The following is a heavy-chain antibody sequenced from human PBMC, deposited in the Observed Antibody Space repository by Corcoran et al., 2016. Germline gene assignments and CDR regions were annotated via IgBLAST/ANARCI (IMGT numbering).Heavy chain of an antibody. D-gene: IGHD5-12*01. CDR1: GGSISSYY. CDR3: ARGRGTSANWFDP. J-gene: IGHJ5*02. Sequence: QVQLQESGPGLVKPSETLSLTCTVSGGSISSYYWSWIRQPPGRGLEWIGYIYNSGSTNYNPSLKSRVTISVDTSTKKFSLKLTSVTAADTAMYYCARGRGTSANWFDPWGQGTLVTVSS. V-gene: IGHV4-59*01. CDR2: IYNSGST.